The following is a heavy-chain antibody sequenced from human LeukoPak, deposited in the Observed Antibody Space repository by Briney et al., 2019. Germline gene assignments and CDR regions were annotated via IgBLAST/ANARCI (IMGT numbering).Heavy chain of an antibody. D-gene: IGHD2-15*01. J-gene: IGHJ6*02. CDR3: ARHCSGGSCYPPVYGMDV. V-gene: IGHV4-30-2*02. CDR1: GGSISSGGYS. CDR2: IYHSGST. Sequence: SETLSLTCAVSGGSISSGGYSWSWIRQPPGKGLEWIGYIYHSGSTYYNPSLKSRVTISVDRSKNQFSLKLSSVTAADTAVYYCARHCSGGSCYPPVYGMDVWGQGTTVTVSS.